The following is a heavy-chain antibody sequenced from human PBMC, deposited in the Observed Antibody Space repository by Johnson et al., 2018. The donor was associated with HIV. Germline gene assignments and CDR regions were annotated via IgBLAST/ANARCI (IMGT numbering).Heavy chain of an antibody. CDR3: ARGGGCGGDCYSGYDAFDI. D-gene: IGHD2-21*01. J-gene: IGHJ3*02. CDR1: GFTFSNYA. Sequence: QMQLVESGGVVVQPGGSLRLSCAASGFTFSNYAMHWVRQAPGKGLEWVAVVPDDGDNKYYADSVKGRFTISRDNSKNTLYLQMNSLREEDTAVFYCARGGGCGGDCYSGYDAFDIWGQGTMVTVS. V-gene: IGHV3-30-3*01. CDR2: VPDDGDNK.